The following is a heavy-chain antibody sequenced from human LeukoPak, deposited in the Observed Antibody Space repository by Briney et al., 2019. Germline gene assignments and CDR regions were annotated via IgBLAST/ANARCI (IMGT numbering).Heavy chain of an antibody. V-gene: IGHV3-74*01. J-gene: IGHJ4*02. CDR1: GFTFISYW. D-gene: IGHD6-19*01. Sequence: GGSLRLSCAASGFTFISYWMHWVRQAPGKGLVGVSRINSDGSSTSYADSVKGRFTISRDNAKNTLYLQMNSLRAEDTAVYYCAREDSSGWYLDYWGQGTLVTVSS. CDR3: AREDSSGWYLDY. CDR2: INSDGSST.